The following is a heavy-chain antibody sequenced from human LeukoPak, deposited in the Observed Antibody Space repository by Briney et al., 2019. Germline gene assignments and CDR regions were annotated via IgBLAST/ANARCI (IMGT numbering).Heavy chain of an antibody. J-gene: IGHJ4*02. CDR3: AKDPVYETPSDY. D-gene: IGHD2-8*01. CDR2: ISGSGGST. CDR1: GFTFSSYA. Sequence: GGSLRLSWAASGFTFSSYAMSWVRQALGKGLEWVSAISGSGGSTYYADSVKGRFTISRDNSNNTLYLQMNSLRAEDTAVYYCAKDPVYETPSDYWGQGTLVTVSS. V-gene: IGHV3-23*01.